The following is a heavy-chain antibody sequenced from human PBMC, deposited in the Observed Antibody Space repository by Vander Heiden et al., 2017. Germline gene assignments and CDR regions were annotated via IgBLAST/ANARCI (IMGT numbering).Heavy chain of an antibody. CDR1: GFTFSYYS. CDR2: IGTSSSNI. Sequence: EVQLVETGGGLVQPGGSLCLSCAASGFTFSYYSLNWVRQAPGKGLEWVSYIGTSSSNIYYADSVKGRFTISRDNAENSLYLQMNSLRAEDTAVYYCERRVVGAPRAFDIWGQGTMVTVSS. D-gene: IGHD1-26*01. V-gene: IGHV3-48*01. CDR3: ERRVVGAPRAFDI. J-gene: IGHJ3*02.